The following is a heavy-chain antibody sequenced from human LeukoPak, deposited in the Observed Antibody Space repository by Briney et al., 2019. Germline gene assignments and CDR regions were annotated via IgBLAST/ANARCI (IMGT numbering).Heavy chain of an antibody. CDR2: ISYDGSNK. CDR1: GFTFSSYG. Sequence: PGGSLRLSCATSGFTFSSYGIHWVRQAPGRGLEWVAVISYDGSNKYYADSVKGRFTISRDNSKNTLYLQMNSLRVEDTAVYYCAKDRSTYYYDSSGFYPGAFDIWGQGTMVTVSP. CDR3: AKDRSTYYYDSSGFYPGAFDI. J-gene: IGHJ3*02. V-gene: IGHV3-30*18. D-gene: IGHD3-22*01.